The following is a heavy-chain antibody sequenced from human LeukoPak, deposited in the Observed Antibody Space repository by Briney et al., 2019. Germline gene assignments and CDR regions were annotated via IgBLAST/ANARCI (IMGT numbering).Heavy chain of an antibody. D-gene: IGHD3-22*01. Sequence: SQTLSLTCAISGDTVSRNTAACNWVRQSPSRGLEWLGRTYHRSKWYNDYAVSVKSRITVNPDTSKNQFSLQLKSVTPEDMAVYFCARQEIEVDDAFDIWGQGTMVTVSS. J-gene: IGHJ3*02. CDR2: TYHRSKWYN. CDR1: GDTVSRNTAA. CDR3: ARQEIEVDDAFDI. V-gene: IGHV6-1*01.